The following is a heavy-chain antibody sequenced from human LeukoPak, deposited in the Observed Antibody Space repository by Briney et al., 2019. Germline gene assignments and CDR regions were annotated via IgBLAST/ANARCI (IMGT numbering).Heavy chain of an antibody. CDR3: VREIGNSGNYD. Sequence: GGSLRLSCAASGFTYSSYSMSWVRQAPGKGLEWVSVIYRGESTYYTESVKGRFIISRDSSKNMLYLQMNSLRAEDTAVYYCVREIGNSGNYDWGQGTLSPSP. J-gene: IGHJ4*02. CDR2: IYRGEST. CDR1: GFTYSSYS. V-gene: IGHV3-53*01. D-gene: IGHD1-26*01.